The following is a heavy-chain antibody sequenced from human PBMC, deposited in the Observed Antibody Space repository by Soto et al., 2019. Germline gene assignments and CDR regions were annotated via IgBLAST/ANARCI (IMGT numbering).Heavy chain of an antibody. V-gene: IGHV1-69*01. CDR3: ARHDYGDLEIFDY. CDR1: GGTFESNS. J-gene: IGHJ4*02. Sequence: KDSGGTFESNSMRWVRHSPGQGLEWMGRIIPIFGTPNYAQKFQGRVTITADESTSTAYMELSSLRSEDTAVYYCARHDYGDLEIFDYWGQGTLVTSPQ. D-gene: IGHD4-17*01. CDR2: IIPIFGTP.